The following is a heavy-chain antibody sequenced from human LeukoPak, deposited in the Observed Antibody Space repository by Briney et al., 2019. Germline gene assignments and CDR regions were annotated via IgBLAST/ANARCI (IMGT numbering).Heavy chain of an antibody. Sequence: SETLSLTCTVSGGSISSGGYYWSWIRQPPGKGLEWIGEINHSGSTNYNPSLKSRVTISVDTSKNQFSLKLSSVTAADTAVYYCARQRRWLQSPWFDPWGQGTLVTVSS. CDR3: ARQRRWLQSPWFDP. CDR2: INHSGST. D-gene: IGHD5-24*01. CDR1: GGSISSGGYY. V-gene: IGHV4-39*01. J-gene: IGHJ5*02.